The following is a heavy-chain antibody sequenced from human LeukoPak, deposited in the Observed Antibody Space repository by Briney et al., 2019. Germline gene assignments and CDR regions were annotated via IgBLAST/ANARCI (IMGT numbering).Heavy chain of an antibody. J-gene: IGHJ4*02. V-gene: IGHV4-39*07. D-gene: IGHD2-2*02. CDR3: ARESAIPFRKIDY. CDR1: GGSISSSSYY. Sequence: PSETLSLTCTVSGGSISSSSYYWGWIRQPPGKGLEWIGSIYYSGSTYYNPSLKSRVTISVDTSKNQFSLKLSSVTAADTAVYYCARESAIPFRKIDYWGQGTLVTVSS. CDR2: IYYSGST.